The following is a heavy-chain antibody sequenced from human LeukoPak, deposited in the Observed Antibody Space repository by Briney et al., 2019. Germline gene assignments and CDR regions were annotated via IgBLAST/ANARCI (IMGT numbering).Heavy chain of an antibody. CDR3: ARALGYCSGGSCRVYYYYYMDV. J-gene: IGHJ6*03. D-gene: IGHD2-15*01. Sequence: PGGSLRLSCAASGFTFSSYEMNWVRQAPGKGLEWVSYISSSGSTIYYADSVKGRFTISRDNAKNSLYLQMNSLRAEDTAVYYCARALGYCSGGSCRVYYYYYMDVWGKGTTVTISS. CDR1: GFTFSSYE. V-gene: IGHV3-48*03. CDR2: ISSSGSTI.